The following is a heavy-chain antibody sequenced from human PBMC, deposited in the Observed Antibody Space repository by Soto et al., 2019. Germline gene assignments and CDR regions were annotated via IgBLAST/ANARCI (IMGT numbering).Heavy chain of an antibody. Sequence: KTSETLSLTCTVSGDSITRRSFFWAWIRQPPGKRLEWIASISYSGNTYYNPSLKSRVTISGDTSKSQFSLKLSSVTAADTAVYWCARSSYGFDVWGPGTAVTVSS. CDR3: ARSSYGFDV. J-gene: IGHJ6*02. CDR2: ISYSGNT. D-gene: IGHD6-6*01. CDR1: GDSITRRSFF. V-gene: IGHV4-39*01.